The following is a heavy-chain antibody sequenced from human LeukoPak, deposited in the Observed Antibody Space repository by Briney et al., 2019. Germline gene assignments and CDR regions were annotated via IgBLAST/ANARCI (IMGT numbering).Heavy chain of an antibody. Sequence: GGSLRLSCAASGFTFSSYAMHWVRQAPGKGLEWVAVISYDGSNKYYADSVKGRFTISRDNSKNTLYLQMNSLRAEDTAVYYCARVDMGSDWGGAFDIWGQGTMVTVSS. CDR3: ARVDMGSDWGGAFDI. CDR1: GFTFSSYA. V-gene: IGHV3-30-3*01. J-gene: IGHJ3*02. D-gene: IGHD3-10*01. CDR2: ISYDGSNK.